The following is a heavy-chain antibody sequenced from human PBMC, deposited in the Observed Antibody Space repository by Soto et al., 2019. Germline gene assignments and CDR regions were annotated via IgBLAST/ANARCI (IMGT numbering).Heavy chain of an antibody. Sequence: ASVKVSCKASGGTFSSYAISWVRQAPGQGLEWMGGIIPIFGTANYAQKFQGRVTITADESTSTAYMELSSLRSEDTAVYYCARDHVGSSSSRWFDPWGQGTLVTVFS. J-gene: IGHJ5*02. CDR1: GGTFSSYA. CDR2: IIPIFGTA. CDR3: ARDHVGSSSSRWFDP. V-gene: IGHV1-69*13. D-gene: IGHD6-6*01.